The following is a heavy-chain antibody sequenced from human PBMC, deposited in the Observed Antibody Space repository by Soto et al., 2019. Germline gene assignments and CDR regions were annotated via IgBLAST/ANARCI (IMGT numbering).Heavy chain of an antibody. CDR3: GRDVCSSTSCYASS. J-gene: IGHJ4*02. CDR2: IDPSSGRT. V-gene: IGHV1-46*01. Sequence: QVYLVQSGAEVKKPGASVKISCKASGYTFRRYFVHWVRQAPGQGLEWMGVIDPSSGRTNDAQKCKDRGTMTEDTSTNTGYMEITSLRPEDTAMYYCGRDVCSSTSCYASSWGQGTLVTVSS. D-gene: IGHD2-2*01. CDR1: GYTFRRYF.